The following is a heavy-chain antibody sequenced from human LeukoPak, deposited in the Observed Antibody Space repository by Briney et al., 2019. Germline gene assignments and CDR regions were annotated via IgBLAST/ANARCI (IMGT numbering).Heavy chain of an antibody. CDR3: ARGLFGGVIDTFDY. D-gene: IGHD3-16*02. Sequence: SETLSLTCTVSGGSISSYYWSWIRQPPGKGLEWIGYIYYSGSTNYTPSLKSRVTISVDTSKNQFSLKLSSVTAADTAVYYCARGLFGGVIDTFDYWGQGTLVTVSS. CDR1: GGSISSYY. CDR2: IYYSGST. V-gene: IGHV4-59*01. J-gene: IGHJ4*02.